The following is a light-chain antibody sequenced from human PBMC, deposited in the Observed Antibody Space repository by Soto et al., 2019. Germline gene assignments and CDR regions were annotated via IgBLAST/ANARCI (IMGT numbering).Light chain of an antibody. CDR3: QQYGSSPIT. Sequence: EIVLTQSPGTLSSSPGERATLSCRASQSVSSSYLARYQQKPVQAPRLLIYGASSSATGIPERFSGSGSGTNFTITISSLEPEDFAVYYCQQYGSSPITFGQGTRLEIK. V-gene: IGKV3-20*01. CDR1: QSVSSSY. CDR2: GAS. J-gene: IGKJ5*01.